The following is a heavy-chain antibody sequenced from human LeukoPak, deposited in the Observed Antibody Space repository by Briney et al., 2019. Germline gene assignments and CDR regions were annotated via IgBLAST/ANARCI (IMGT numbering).Heavy chain of an antibody. CDR1: GFTFSGAA. CDR3: TTFPGAVAPEGNY. CDR2: IRTKPNNYAT. J-gene: IGHJ4*02. V-gene: IGHV3-73*01. Sequence: PGGSLRLSCAASGFTFSGAAIHWVRQASGKGLEWVGRIRTKPNNYATAYVASVQGRFTISRDDSKNTAYLQMSSLRTEDTALYYCTTFPGAVAPEGNYWGQGTLVSVSS. D-gene: IGHD2-15*01.